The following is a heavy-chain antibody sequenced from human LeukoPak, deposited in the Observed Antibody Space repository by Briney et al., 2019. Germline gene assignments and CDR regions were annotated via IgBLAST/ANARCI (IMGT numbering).Heavy chain of an antibody. J-gene: IGHJ4*02. CDR2: INTSGST. V-gene: IGHV4-61*02. Sequence: SETLSLTCTVSGGSVSSGSYYWNWIRQPAGKGLEWIGRINTSGSTNYNPSLKSRVTISVDTSKNQFSLKLSSVTAADTAVYYCARSTYYYDSSGYYIGGFDYWGQGTLVTVSS. D-gene: IGHD3-22*01. CDR3: ARSTYYYDSSGYYIGGFDY. CDR1: GGSVSSGSYY.